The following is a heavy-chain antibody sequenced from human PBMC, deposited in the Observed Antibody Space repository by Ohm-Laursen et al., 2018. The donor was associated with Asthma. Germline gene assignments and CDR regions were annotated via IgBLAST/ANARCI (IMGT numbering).Heavy chain of an antibody. Sequence: SLRLSCTASGFTFSSYGMHWVRQAPGKGLEWVAVISYDGSNKYYADSVKGRFTISRDNSKNTLYLQVNSLRAEDTAVYYCARDPRGPYSSSSLDYWGQGTLVTVSS. CDR1: GFTFSSYG. CDR3: ARDPRGPYSSSSLDY. V-gene: IGHV3-30*03. J-gene: IGHJ4*02. D-gene: IGHD6-6*01. CDR2: ISYDGSNK.